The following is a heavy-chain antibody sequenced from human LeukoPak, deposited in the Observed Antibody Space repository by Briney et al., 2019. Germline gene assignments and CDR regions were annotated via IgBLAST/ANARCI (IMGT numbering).Heavy chain of an antibody. Sequence: GGSLRLSCAASGFTVSSNYMSWVRQAPGKGLEWVSVIYSGGSTYYADSVKGRFTISRDNSKNTLYLQMNSLRAEDTAVYYCARQGVLLHDASDIWGQGTMVTVSS. D-gene: IGHD2-15*01. CDR2: IYSGGST. CDR1: GFTVSSNY. V-gene: IGHV3-53*01. J-gene: IGHJ3*02. CDR3: ARQGVLLHDASDI.